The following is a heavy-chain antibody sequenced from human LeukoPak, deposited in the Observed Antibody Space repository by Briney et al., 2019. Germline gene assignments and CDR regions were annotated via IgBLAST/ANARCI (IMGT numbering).Heavy chain of an antibody. Sequence: ASVKVSCKASGYTFTSYGISWVRQAPGQGLEWMGWISAYNGNTNYAQKLQGRVTMTTDTSTSTAYMELRSLGSDDTAVYYCAKDSGYGGNRPIDYWGQGTLVTVSS. J-gene: IGHJ4*02. CDR2: ISAYNGNT. D-gene: IGHD4-23*01. CDR1: GYTFTSYG. CDR3: AKDSGYGGNRPIDY. V-gene: IGHV1-18*01.